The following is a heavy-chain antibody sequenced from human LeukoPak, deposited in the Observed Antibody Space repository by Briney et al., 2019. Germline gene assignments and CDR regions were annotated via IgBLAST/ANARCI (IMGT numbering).Heavy chain of an antibody. CDR3: ARDYGEGNWFDP. CDR2: INPNSGGT. V-gene: IGHV1-2*02. J-gene: IGHJ5*02. D-gene: IGHD4-17*01. Sequence: ASVKVSCKASGYTFTGYYMHWVRQAPGQGLEWMGWINPNSGGTNYAQKFQGRVTMTRDTSISAAYMGLSRLRSDDTAVYYCARDYGEGNWFDPWGQGTLVTVSS. CDR1: GYTFTGYY.